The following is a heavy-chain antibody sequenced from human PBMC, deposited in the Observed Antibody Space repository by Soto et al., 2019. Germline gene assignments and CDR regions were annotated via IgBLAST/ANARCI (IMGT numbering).Heavy chain of an antibody. CDR2: IYHSGST. CDR3: VRFWPPPYSDALTDYTDAFDY. D-gene: IGHD3-9*01. CDR1: GSSISSGGYS. J-gene: IGHJ4*02. V-gene: IGHV4-30-2*01. Sequence: SETLSLTCALSGSSISSGGYSWSWIRQPPGKGLEWIGYIYHSGSTYYNPTLKSRLSISVYTSKSRFALMLISCPSAHTAVYYCVRFWPPPYSDALTDYTDAFDYWGQGTLVTVSS.